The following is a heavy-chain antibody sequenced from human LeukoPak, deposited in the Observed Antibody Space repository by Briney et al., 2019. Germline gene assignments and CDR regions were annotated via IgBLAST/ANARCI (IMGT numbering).Heavy chain of an antibody. CDR1: GDSISSGDYY. CDR2: ISSSGST. CDR3: ARGPYSYDSSGAFDI. D-gene: IGHD3-22*01. J-gene: IGHJ3*02. V-gene: IGHV4-61*02. Sequence: SETLSLTCTVSGDSISSGDYYWSWIRQPAGKGLEWLGRISSSGSTSYNPSLKSRVTISADTSKNQFSLKLSSVTAADTAVYFCARGPYSYDSSGAFDIWGQGTMVTVSS.